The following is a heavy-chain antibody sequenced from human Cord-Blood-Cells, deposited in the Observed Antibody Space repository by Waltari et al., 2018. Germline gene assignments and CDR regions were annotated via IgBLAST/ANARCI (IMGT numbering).Heavy chain of an antibody. J-gene: IGHJ2*01. V-gene: IGHV4-30-4*01. Sequence: QVQLQESGPGLVKPSQTLSLTCTVSGGSISSGDYYWSWIRQPPGKGLEWIGYIYYSGSTYYNPSLKRRVTISVDTSKNQFSLKLSSVTAADTAVYYCARAVAAADWYFDLWGRGTLVTVSS. CDR3: ARAVAAADWYFDL. D-gene: IGHD6-13*01. CDR2: IYYSGST. CDR1: GGSISSGDYY.